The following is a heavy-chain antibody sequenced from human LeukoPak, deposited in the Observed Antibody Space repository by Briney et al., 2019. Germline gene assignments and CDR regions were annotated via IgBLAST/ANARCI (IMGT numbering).Heavy chain of an antibody. V-gene: IGHV4-34*01. CDR2: INHSGST. CDR3: ARRQGSTVVTRRGYYFDY. D-gene: IGHD4-23*01. J-gene: IGHJ4*02. Sequence: SETLSLTCAVYGGSFSGYYWSWIRQPPGKGLEWIGEINHSGSTNYNPSLKSRVTISVDTSKNQFSLKLSSVTAADTAVYYCARRQGSTVVTRRGYYFDYWGQGTLVTVSS. CDR1: GGSFSGYY.